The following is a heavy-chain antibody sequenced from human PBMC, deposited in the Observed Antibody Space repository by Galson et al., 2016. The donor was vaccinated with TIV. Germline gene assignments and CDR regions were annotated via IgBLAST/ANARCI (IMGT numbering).Heavy chain of an antibody. CDR1: VDSVSSDSAA. D-gene: IGHD2-2*01. CDR3: TRAAGKNGASCYATCETFDI. V-gene: IGHV6-1*01. J-gene: IGHJ3*02. CDR2: TYYRSRWYY. Sequence: CAISVDSVSSDSAAWNWVRQSPSRGLEWLGRTYYRSRWYYDYKVSVKSRITINPDTSKNQFSLQLNSVTPEDTAVYYCTRAAGKNGASCYATCETFDIWGQGTMVTVSS.